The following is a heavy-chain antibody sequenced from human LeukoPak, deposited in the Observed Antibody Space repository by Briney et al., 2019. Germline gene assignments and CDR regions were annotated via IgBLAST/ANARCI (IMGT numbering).Heavy chain of an antibody. CDR1: GFTFSSYE. CDR3: ARGSGYYSFDFDS. J-gene: IGHJ4*02. CDR2: ISSSGSTI. D-gene: IGHD3-22*01. Sequence: GGSLRLSCAASGFTFSSYEMNWVRQAPPKGLERVSYISSSGSTIYYADSVKGRFTISRDNAKNSLYLQMNSLRAEDTAVYRCARGSGYYSFDFDSWGQGTLVTVSS. V-gene: IGHV3-48*03.